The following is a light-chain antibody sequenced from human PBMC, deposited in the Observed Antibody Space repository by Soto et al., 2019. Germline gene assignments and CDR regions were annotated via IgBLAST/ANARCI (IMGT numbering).Light chain of an antibody. Sequence: SYELTQPPSVSVAPGKTARITCGGNNIGSKSVHWYQQKPGQAPVLVIYYDSDRPSGIPERFSGSNSGNTATLTISRVEAGDEADYYCQVWDSSSDHVVFGGGTTLPVL. CDR3: QVWDSSSDHVV. CDR1: NIGSKS. CDR2: YDS. J-gene: IGLJ2*01. V-gene: IGLV3-21*04.